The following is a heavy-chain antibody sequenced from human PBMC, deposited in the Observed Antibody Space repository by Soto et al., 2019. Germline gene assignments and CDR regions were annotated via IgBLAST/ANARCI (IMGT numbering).Heavy chain of an antibody. CDR1: GLSLSTSGVG. J-gene: IGHJ6*02. Sequence: QITLKESGPTLVKPTQTLTLTCTFSGLSLSTSGVGVVWIRQPPGKALEWLAVTYWNGDKRYSQALKNRLTITCDTSKNQVVLTMTNMDPVDTATYYCCHRRESYDYHGLDVWGRGTTVTVSS. V-gene: IGHV2-5*01. CDR3: CHRRESYDYHGLDV. D-gene: IGHD3-16*01. CDR2: TYWNGDK.